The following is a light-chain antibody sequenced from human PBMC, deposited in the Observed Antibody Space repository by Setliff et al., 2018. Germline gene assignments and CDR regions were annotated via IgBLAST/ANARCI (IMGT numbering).Light chain of an antibody. CDR3: QSYDSSLSGSV. CDR2: DNN. V-gene: IGLV1-40*01. CDR1: SSNIGASND. J-gene: IGLJ2*01. Sequence: QSALAQPPSVSGAPGQRVTISCTGSSSNIGASNDVHWYQQVPGAVPKLLIYDNNNRPSGVPDRFSGSKSGTSASLAITGLQAEDEADYYCQSYDSSLSGSVFGGGTKVT.